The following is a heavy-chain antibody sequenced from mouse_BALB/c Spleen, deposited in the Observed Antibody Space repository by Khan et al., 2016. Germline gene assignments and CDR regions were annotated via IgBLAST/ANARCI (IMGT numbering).Heavy chain of an antibody. CDR2: IWSDGST. V-gene: IGHV2-6*02. J-gene: IGHJ4*01. CDR3: ARRDDGGGAMDY. CDR1: GFSLTSYG. Sequence: QVQLKESGPGLVAPSQSLSITCTVSGFSLTSYGVHWVRQPPGKGLEWLVVIWSDGSTTYNSALKSRLSISKDNSKSQVFLKMNSLQTNDTAMYYCARRDDGGGAMDYWGQGTSVTVSS. D-gene: IGHD2-3*01.